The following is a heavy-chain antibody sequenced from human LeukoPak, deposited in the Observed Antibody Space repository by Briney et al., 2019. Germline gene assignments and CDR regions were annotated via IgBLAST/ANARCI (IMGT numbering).Heavy chain of an antibody. Sequence: PGGSLRLSCAASGFTFDDYAMHWVRQAPGKGLEWVSGISWNSGSIGYADSVKGRFTISRDNAKNSLYLQMNSLRAEDTALYYCAKEHCSSTSCSDFYYYGMDVWGQGTTVTVSS. V-gene: IGHV3-9*01. CDR3: AKEHCSSTSCSDFYYYGMDV. J-gene: IGHJ6*02. CDR2: ISWNSGSI. CDR1: GFTFDDYA. D-gene: IGHD2-2*01.